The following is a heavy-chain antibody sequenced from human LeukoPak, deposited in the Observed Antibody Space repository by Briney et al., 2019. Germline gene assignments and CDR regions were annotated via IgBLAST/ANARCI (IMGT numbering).Heavy chain of an antibody. CDR3: ARTTTYCSRTSCYFDY. CDR2: ISSSSSFI. J-gene: IGHJ4*02. D-gene: IGHD2-2*01. V-gene: IGHV3-21*01. CDR1: AFSFSSDI. Sequence: GGSPRLSCAASAFSFSSDIMNWVRQAPGKGLEWVSSISSSSSFIYYADSLKGRFTISRDNAKKSLYLQMNSLRAEDTAVYYCARTTTYCSRTSCYFDYWGQGTLVTVSS.